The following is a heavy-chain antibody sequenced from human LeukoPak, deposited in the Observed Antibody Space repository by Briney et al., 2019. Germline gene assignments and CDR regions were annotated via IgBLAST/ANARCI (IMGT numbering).Heavy chain of an antibody. CDR3: ARATVYDSSDYYFDY. V-gene: IGHV4-34*01. CDR1: GGSFSGYY. CDR2: INHSGST. J-gene: IGHJ4*02. Sequence: KPSETLSLTCAVYGGSFSGYYWSWIRQPPGKGLEWIGEINHSGSTNYNPSLKSRVTISVDTSKYQFSLKLSSVTAADTAVYYCARATVYDSSDYYFDYWGQGTLVTVS. D-gene: IGHD3-22*01.